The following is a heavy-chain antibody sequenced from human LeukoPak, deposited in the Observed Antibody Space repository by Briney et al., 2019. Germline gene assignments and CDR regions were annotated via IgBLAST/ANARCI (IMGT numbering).Heavy chain of an antibody. Sequence: SETLSLTCVVSGGSVSGYYWGWIRQPPGRGLEWIGYVYYSGSTNYNPSFKSRITISVDTSRNQFSLQLSSVTAADTAVYYCARDRVGNSGSFDSWGQGTLVTVSS. V-gene: IGHV4-59*02. D-gene: IGHD5-12*01. CDR1: GGSVSGYY. CDR2: VYYSGST. CDR3: ARDRVGNSGSFDS. J-gene: IGHJ4*02.